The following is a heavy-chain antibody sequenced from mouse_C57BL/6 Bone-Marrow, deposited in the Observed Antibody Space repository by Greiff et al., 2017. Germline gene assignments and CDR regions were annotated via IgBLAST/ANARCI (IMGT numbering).Heavy chain of an antibody. Sequence: VKLQQPGAELVKPGASVKLSCKASGYTFTSYWMHWVKQRPGQGLEWIGMIHPNSGSTNYNEKFKSKATLTVDKSSSTAYMQLSSLTSEDSAVYYCARLLRHYYFDYWGQGTTLTVSS. CDR1: GYTFTSYW. D-gene: IGHD1-2*01. CDR2: IHPNSGST. V-gene: IGHV1-64*01. J-gene: IGHJ2*01. CDR3: ARLLRHYYFDY.